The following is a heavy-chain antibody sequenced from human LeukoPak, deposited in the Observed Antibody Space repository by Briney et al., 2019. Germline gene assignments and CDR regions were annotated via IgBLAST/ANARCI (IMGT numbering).Heavy chain of an antibody. V-gene: IGHV3-48*03. CDR2: ISSSGSTI. CDR3: AKPRGGYYYYYMDV. CDR1: GFTFSSYE. Sequence: GGSLRLSCAASGFTFSSYEMNWVRQAPGKGLEWVSYISSSGSTIYYADSVKGRFTISRDNSKNTPYLQMNSLRAEDTAVYYCAKPRGGYYYYYMDVWGKGTTVTVSS. J-gene: IGHJ6*03. D-gene: IGHD3-16*01.